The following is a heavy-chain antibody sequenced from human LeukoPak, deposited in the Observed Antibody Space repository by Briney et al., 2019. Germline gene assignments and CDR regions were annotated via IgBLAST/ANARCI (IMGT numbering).Heavy chain of an antibody. J-gene: IGHJ4*02. CDR1: GFTFSSYE. Sequence: PGGSLRLSCAASGFTFSSYEMNWVRQAPGKGLEWMGIINPSGGTTNYAQKFQGRVTMTRDTSTTTLYMELSSLRSEDTAVYYCARGRPGSGWSFDYWGQGTLVTVSS. CDR3: ARGRPGSGWSFDY. CDR2: INPSGGTT. V-gene: IGHV1-46*01. D-gene: IGHD6-19*01.